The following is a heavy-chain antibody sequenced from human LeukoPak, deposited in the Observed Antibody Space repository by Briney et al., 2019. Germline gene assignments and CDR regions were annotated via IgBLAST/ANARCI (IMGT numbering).Heavy chain of an antibody. Sequence: GGSLRLSCAASGFTFTNAWMNWVRQASGKGLEWVGRIKRKTDGGTTDYAAPVKGRFTISRDDSKNTLFLQMNSLKTEDTAMYYCATASRGYVDYWGQGTLVTVSS. CDR3: ATASRGYVDY. J-gene: IGHJ4*02. D-gene: IGHD3-22*01. CDR1: GFTFTNAW. V-gene: IGHV3-15*07. CDR2: IKRKTDGGTT.